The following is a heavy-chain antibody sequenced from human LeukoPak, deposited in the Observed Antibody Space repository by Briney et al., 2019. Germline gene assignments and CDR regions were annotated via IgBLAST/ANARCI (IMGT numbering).Heavy chain of an antibody. D-gene: IGHD7-27*01. CDR2: IYSGGST. J-gene: IGHJ2*01. CDR3: ARDPGVGLDL. Sequence: GGSLRLSCAASGFTVSSNYMSWVRQAPGKGLDWVSIIYSGGSTYYADSVKGRFTVSRDTSKNTLFLQMNDLRVDDTAIYYCARDPGVGLDLWGRGTLVSV. CDR1: GFTVSSNY. V-gene: IGHV3-53*01.